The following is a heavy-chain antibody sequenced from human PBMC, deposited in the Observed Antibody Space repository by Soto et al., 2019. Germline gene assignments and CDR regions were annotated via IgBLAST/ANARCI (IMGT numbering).Heavy chain of an antibody. CDR3: ARDKITGLFDY. V-gene: IGHV4-34*01. CDR2: INHSGST. D-gene: IGHD2-8*02. J-gene: IGHJ4*02. Sequence: SETLSLTCAVYGGSFSCYYLTWIRPPPGTGLEWIGEINHSGSTNYNPSLKSRVTISVDTSKNQFSLKLTSVTAADTAVYYCARDKITGLFDYWGQGTLVT. CDR1: GGSFSCYY.